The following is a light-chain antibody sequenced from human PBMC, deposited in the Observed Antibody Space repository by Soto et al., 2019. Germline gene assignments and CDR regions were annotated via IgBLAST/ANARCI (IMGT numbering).Light chain of an antibody. CDR3: QQYRSWPRT. CDR1: QSVSSD. Sequence: EIVMTQSPATLSVSPGERATVSCRASQSVSSDLAWYQQKPGQTPSLLTYAASTRATGIPARFSGSGSGSEFTLTISSLQSEDFAVYYCQQYRSWPRTFGQGTKVEI. CDR2: AAS. J-gene: IGKJ1*01. V-gene: IGKV3-15*01.